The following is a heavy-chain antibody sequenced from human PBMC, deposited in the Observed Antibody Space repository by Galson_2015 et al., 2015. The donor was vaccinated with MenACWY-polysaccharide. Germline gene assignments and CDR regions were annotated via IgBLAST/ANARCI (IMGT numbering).Heavy chain of an antibody. CDR1: GCPFSSFG. J-gene: IGHJ4*02. Sequence: SVKVSCKASGCPFSSFGFSWVRQAPGQGLEWMGWISAYNGNTNYAQNLQGGVTMTTDTSTSTAYMELRSLRSDDTAVYYCARGPMYSGSYFAADYWGQGTLVTVSS. CDR3: ARGPMYSGSYFAADY. V-gene: IGHV1-18*01. D-gene: IGHD1-26*01. CDR2: ISAYNGNT.